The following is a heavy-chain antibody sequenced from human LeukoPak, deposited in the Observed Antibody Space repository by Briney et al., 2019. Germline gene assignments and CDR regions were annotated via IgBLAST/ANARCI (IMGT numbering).Heavy chain of an antibody. J-gene: IGHJ6*02. D-gene: IGHD3-10*01. CDR3: ARDRITMVRGATKGMDV. CDR1: GYTXTGYY. V-gene: IGHV1-2*02. CDR2: INPNSGGT. Sequence: GASVKVSCKASGYTXTGYYMHGVRQAPGQGLEWMGWINPNSGGTNYAQKFQGRVTMTRDTSISTAYMELSRLRSDDTAVYYCARDRITMVRGATKGMDVWGQGTTVTVSS.